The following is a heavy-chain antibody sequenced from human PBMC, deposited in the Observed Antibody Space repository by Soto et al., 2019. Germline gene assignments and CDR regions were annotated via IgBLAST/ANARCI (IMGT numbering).Heavy chain of an antibody. Sequence: GGSLRLSCAASGFTFSDYYMSWIRQAPGKGLEWVSYISSRSSTIFYADSVKGRFTISRDNVKNSLYLQMNSLSAGDTAVYYCARELHGGSYGMDVWGQGTTVTVSS. J-gene: IGHJ6*02. CDR1: GFTFSDYY. CDR3: ARELHGGSYGMDV. V-gene: IGHV3-11*04. CDR2: ISSRSSTI.